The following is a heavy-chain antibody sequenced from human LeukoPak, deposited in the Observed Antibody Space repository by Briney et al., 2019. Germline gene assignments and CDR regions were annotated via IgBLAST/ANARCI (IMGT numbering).Heavy chain of an antibody. J-gene: IGHJ4*02. CDR1: GGTFSSYA. Sequence: SVRVSCKASGGTFSSYAISWVRQAPGQGLEWMGGIIPMFVTANYAQKFQGRVTITTEESTSTAYMELSSLGSEDTAMYYCARVFARGGEISGSYYYYWGQGTLVTVSS. CDR2: IIPMFVTA. CDR3: ARVFARGGEISGSYYYY. D-gene: IGHD1-26*01. V-gene: IGHV1-69*05.